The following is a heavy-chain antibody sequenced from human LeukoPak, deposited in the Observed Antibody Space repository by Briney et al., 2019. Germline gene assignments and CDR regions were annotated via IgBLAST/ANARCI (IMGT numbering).Heavy chain of an antibody. D-gene: IGHD1-26*01. CDR2: IYPGDSDT. CDR1: GYSFTSYW. Sequence: GESLKISCKGSGYSFTSYWIGWVRQMPGKGLESMGIIYPGDSDTRYSPPFQGQVTMSADKSISVAYLQWSSLKASDTAIYYCARQPGAGAIDAFDIWGQGTMVTVSS. CDR3: ARQPGAGAIDAFDI. V-gene: IGHV5-51*01. J-gene: IGHJ3*02.